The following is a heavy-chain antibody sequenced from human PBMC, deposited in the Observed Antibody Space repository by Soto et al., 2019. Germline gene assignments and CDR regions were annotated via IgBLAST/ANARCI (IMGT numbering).Heavy chain of an antibody. CDR1: GSPFTSYY. Sequence: ASLQVSCKSSGSPFTSYYMHWVRQAPVQVLQSMGIINPSGGSTSYVQKFQGRVTMTRDTSTSTVYMELSSLRSEDTAVYYCARGFGDSVDYYYYGMDVWRKGNTVTGSS. J-gene: IGHJ6*04. V-gene: IGHV1-46*01. D-gene: IGHD4-17*01. CDR3: ARGFGDSVDYYYYGMDV. CDR2: INPSGGST.